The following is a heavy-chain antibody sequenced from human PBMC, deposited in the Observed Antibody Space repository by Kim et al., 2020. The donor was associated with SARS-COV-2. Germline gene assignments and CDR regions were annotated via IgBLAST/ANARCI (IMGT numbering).Heavy chain of an antibody. CDR2: ISAYNGNT. J-gene: IGHJ5*02. CDR3: ARDSQAARPGWFGP. D-gene: IGHD6-6*01. Sequence: ASVKVSCKASGYTFRTYGISWVRQAPGQALEWMGWISAYNGNTKDAEKFQDRVTMTTDTFTSTAYMEVRSLRSDDTAIYYCARDSQAARPGWFGPWGQGTLVTVSS. CDR1: GYTFRTYG. V-gene: IGHV1-18*04.